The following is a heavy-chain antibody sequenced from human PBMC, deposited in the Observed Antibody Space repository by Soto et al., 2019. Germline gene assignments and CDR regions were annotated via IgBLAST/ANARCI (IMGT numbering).Heavy chain of an antibody. CDR2: ISGYNGHT. CDR1: GYTFTNYG. V-gene: IGHV1-18*04. Sequence: ASVKVSCKASGYTFTNYGITWVRQAPGEGLEWMGWISGYNGHTNYAQKVQGRVSMTTDTSTTTAYMELRSLRSDDTAVYYCARVVPGAEAWFGPWGQGTLVTVSS. CDR3: ARVVPGAEAWFGP. J-gene: IGHJ5*02. D-gene: IGHD2-2*01.